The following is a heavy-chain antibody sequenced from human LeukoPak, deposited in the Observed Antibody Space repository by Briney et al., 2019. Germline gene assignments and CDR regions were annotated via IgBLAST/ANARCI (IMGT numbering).Heavy chain of an antibody. CDR3: ARRALDYDDVAYFYARCSDV. CDR1: GGSISGWY. J-gene: IGHJ6*02. Sequence: PSETLSLTFTVSGGSISGWYWSWIRHSPGKGLEWIGEISHSGTTNYNPSLKSRVTMSVDTSKVQFSLDLTSVTAADTGTYYCARRALDYDDVAYFYARCSDVWGQGIKVTVS. CDR2: ISHSGTT. V-gene: IGHV4-34*01. D-gene: IGHD4-17*01.